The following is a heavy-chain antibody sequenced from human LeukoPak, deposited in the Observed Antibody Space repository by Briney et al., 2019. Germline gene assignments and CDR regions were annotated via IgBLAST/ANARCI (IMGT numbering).Heavy chain of an antibody. CDR2: IYQSGST. V-gene: IGHV4-30-2*01. J-gene: IGHJ3*02. D-gene: IGHD3-22*01. CDR3: ARDSYYDNSGEGAFDI. Sequence: TPSQTLSLTCGVSGGSVSTIGYSWSWIRQPPGKGLEWIGYIYQSGSTSYNPSLQSRVTISIDKSKNQFSLKLSSVTAADTAVYYYARDSYYDNSGEGAFDIWGQGTLVTVSS. CDR1: GGSVSTIGYS.